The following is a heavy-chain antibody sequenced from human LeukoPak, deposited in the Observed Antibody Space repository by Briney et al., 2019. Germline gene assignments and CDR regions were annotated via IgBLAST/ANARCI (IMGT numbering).Heavy chain of an antibody. J-gene: IGHJ5*02. D-gene: IGHD2-8*01. CDR1: GGSISSSNW. CDR3: SREQGVSPSSSFGVWFDP. V-gene: IGHV4-4*02. Sequence: PSETLSLTCAVSGGSISSSNWWSWVRQPPGKGLEWIGEIYHSGSTNYNPSLKSRVTISVDKSKNQFSLKLSSVTAADTAVYYFSREQGVSPSSSFGVWFDPWGQGTLVTVSS. CDR2: IYHSGST.